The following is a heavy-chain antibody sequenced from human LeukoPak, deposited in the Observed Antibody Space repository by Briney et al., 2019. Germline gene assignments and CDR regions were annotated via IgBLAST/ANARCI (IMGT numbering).Heavy chain of an antibody. V-gene: IGHV4-59*01. CDR1: GGSISSYY. Sequence: SETLSLTCTVSGGSISSYYWSWIRQPPGKGLEWIGYIYYSGSTNYNPSLKSRVTISVDTSKNQFSLKLSSVTAADTAVYYCARGGTTVVTPFDYWGQGTLVTVSS. CDR2: IYYSGST. J-gene: IGHJ4*02. CDR3: ARGGTTVVTPFDY. D-gene: IGHD4-23*01.